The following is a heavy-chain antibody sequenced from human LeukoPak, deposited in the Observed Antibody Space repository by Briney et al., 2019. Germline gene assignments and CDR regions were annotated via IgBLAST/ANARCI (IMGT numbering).Heavy chain of an antibody. J-gene: IGHJ4*02. CDR2: IYYTGGT. CDR3: AKYGGSGWVIDY. Sequence: SETLSLTCTVSGASISSNYLTWIRQPPGKGLEFIGYIYYTGGTNYNPSLKSRVTISVDTSKNQFSLKLSTVTAADTAVYFCAKYGGSGWVIDYWGQGTLVTVSS. V-gene: IGHV4-59*08. D-gene: IGHD6-19*01. CDR1: GASISSNY.